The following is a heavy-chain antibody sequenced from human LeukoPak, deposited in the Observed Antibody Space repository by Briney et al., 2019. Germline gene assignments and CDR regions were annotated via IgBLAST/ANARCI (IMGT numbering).Heavy chain of an antibody. Sequence: GRSLRLSCAASTFTFSNYALHWVRQAPGKGLEWVALISDDGSNKYYADSVKGRFTISRDNSKNTLYLQMNSLRAEDTAVYYCAKGGDITSSQFDYWGQGTLVTVSS. D-gene: IGHD5-12*01. CDR1: TFTFSNYA. CDR3: AKGGDITSSQFDY. J-gene: IGHJ4*02. CDR2: ISDDGSNK. V-gene: IGHV3-30*04.